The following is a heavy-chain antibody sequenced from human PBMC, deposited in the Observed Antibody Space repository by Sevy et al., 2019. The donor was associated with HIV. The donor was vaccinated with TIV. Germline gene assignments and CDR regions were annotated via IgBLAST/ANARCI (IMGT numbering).Heavy chain of an antibody. J-gene: IGHJ4*01. CDR2: IIAVFGTT. CDR3: ARDKNYYVSGSFDY. D-gene: IGHD3-10*01. CDR1: GGIFRSNA. Sequence: ASVKVSCKASGGIFRSNAISWVRQAPGQGLEWMGGIIAVFGTTHYAQKIQGRVTITADESRSTAYMELSSLKSEDTAVYYCARDKNYYVSGSFDYWGQGSQVTVSS. V-gene: IGHV1-69*13.